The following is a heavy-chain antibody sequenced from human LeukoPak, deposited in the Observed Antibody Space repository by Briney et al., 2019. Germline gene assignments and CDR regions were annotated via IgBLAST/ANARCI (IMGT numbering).Heavy chain of an antibody. CDR1: GFTFSDYS. Sequence: PGGSLRLSCAGSGFTFSDYSMNWVRQAPGKGLEWVSSSSSSTTYIYYADSVKGRFTISRDNAKNSLYLRMNSLRAEDTAVYYCARGIYSGSKCYFVYWGQGTLVTVSS. V-gene: IGHV3-21*01. CDR2: SSSSTTYI. D-gene: IGHD5-12*01. J-gene: IGHJ4*02. CDR3: ARGIYSGSKCYFVY.